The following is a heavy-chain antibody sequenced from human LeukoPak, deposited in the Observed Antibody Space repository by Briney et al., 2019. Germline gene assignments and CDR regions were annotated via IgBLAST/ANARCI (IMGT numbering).Heavy chain of an antibody. CDR2: VAYSGNT. D-gene: IGHD2-21*02. CDR1: GGSINSNYDY. J-gene: IGHJ4*02. CDR3: ARHAASSGDCTRD. V-gene: IGHV4-39*01. Sequence: SETLSLTCTVSGGSINSNYDYWGWIRQPPGKGLEWIGSVAYSGNTFHNPSPKSRLTIYSHTSKNQFPLRLNSLTPAGPAFSFCARHAASSGDCTRDWGQGTPVTASS.